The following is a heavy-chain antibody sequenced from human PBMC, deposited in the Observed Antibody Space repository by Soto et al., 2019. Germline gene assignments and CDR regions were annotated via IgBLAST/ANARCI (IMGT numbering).Heavy chain of an antibody. CDR3: AGALYGDYGYFQH. V-gene: IGHV3-21*01. CDR1: GFTFSSYS. J-gene: IGHJ1*01. Sequence: GGSLRLSCAASGFTFSSYSMNWVRQAPGKGLEWVSSISSSSSYIYYADSVKGRFTISRDNAKNSLYLQMNSLRAEDTAVYYCAGALYGDYGYFQHWGQGTLVTVSS. D-gene: IGHD4-17*01. CDR2: ISSSSSYI.